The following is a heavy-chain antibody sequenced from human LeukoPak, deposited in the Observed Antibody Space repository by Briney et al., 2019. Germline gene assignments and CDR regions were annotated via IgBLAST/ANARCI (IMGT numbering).Heavy chain of an antibody. CDR1: GGSFSGYY. CDR2: INHSGST. CDR3: ARWSSN. J-gene: IGHJ4*02. Sequence: SETLSLTCAVYGGSFSGYYWSWVRQPPGKGLEWIGEINHSGSTNYNPSLKSRVTISVDTSKNQFSLKLSSVTAADTAVYSCARWSSNWGEGTLVTVSS. V-gene: IGHV4-34*01.